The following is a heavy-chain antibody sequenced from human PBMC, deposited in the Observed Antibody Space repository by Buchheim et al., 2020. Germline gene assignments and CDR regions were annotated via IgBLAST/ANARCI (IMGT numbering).Heavy chain of an antibody. J-gene: IGHJ6*02. Sequence: QVQLVESGGGVVQPGRSLRLSCAASGFTFSSYGMHWVRQAPGKGLEWVAVISYDGSNKYYADSVKGRFTISRDNSKNTLYLQMNSLRAEDTAVYYCAKCRVGIAVAGYYYGMDVWGQGTT. CDR3: AKCRVGIAVAGYYYGMDV. V-gene: IGHV3-30*18. CDR2: ISYDGSNK. D-gene: IGHD6-19*01. CDR1: GFTFSSYG.